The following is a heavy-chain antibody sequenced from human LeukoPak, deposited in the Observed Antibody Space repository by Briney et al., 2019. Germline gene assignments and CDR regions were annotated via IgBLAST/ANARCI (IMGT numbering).Heavy chain of an antibody. D-gene: IGHD1-1*01. Sequence: GGSLRLSCGASGFIFSTYSMTWVRQAAGKGLEWVANIKEDGSEKYYVDSLKGRFTISRDNAKNSLYLQMNSLRAEDTAVYYCVGGGGTFVYWGQGTLVTVSS. J-gene: IGHJ4*02. CDR1: GFIFSTYS. CDR3: VGGGGTFVY. V-gene: IGHV3-7*05. CDR2: IKEDGSEK.